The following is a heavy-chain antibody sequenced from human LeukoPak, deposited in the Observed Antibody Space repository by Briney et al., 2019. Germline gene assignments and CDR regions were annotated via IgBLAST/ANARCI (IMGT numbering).Heavy chain of an antibody. CDR1: GYTFTSYA. CDR2: INTNTGNP. Sequence: ASVKVSCKASGYTFTSYAMNWVRQAPGQGLEWMGWINTNTGNPTYAQGFTGRFVFSLDTSVSTAYLQISSLKAEDTAVYYCARSPHYDFWSGYYTGTDFDYWGQGTLVTVSS. CDR3: ARSPHYDFWSGYYTGTDFDY. V-gene: IGHV7-4-1*02. D-gene: IGHD3-3*01. J-gene: IGHJ4*02.